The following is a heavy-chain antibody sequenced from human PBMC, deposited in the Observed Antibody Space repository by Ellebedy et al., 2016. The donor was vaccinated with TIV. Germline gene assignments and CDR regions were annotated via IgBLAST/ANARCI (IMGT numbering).Heavy chain of an antibody. D-gene: IGHD4-17*01. V-gene: IGHV3-21*04. Sequence: GESLKISXAASGFMFSGYRMNWVRQAPGKGLEWVSSISDNSNYIFYIDSVRGRFTISRDNAKNSLYLQMNSLKAEDTAIYYCAKPARTDATDFWGQGTLVTVSS. J-gene: IGHJ4*02. CDR3: AKPARTDATDF. CDR1: GFMFSGYR. CDR2: ISDNSNYI.